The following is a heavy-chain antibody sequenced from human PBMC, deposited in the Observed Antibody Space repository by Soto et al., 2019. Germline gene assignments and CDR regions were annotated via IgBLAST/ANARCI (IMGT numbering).Heavy chain of an antibody. CDR2: INPNSGGT. V-gene: IGHV1-2*04. Sequence: ASVKVSCKASGYTFTGYYMHWVRQAPGQGLEWMGWINPNSGGTNYAQTFQGWVTMTRDTSISTVYMDLSRLRSDDTAVYYCVSLDRYNAFDLWAQRTLVTVSS. CDR1: GYTFTGYY. D-gene: IGHD1-1*01. CDR3: VSLDRYNAFDL. J-gene: IGHJ4*02.